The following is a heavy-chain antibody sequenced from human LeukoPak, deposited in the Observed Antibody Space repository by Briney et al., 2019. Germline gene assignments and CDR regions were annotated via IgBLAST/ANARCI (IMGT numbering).Heavy chain of an antibody. CDR1: GFNLSDYW. CDR3: ASGYYDSSGYYVDYYFDY. CDR2: INSDGSST. Sequence: GGSLRLSCRASGFNLSDYWMHWVRQAPGKGLVWVSRINSDGSSTSYADSVKGRFTISRDNAKNTLYLQMNSLRAEDTAVYYCASGYYDSSGYYVDYYFDYWGQGTLVTVSS. V-gene: IGHV3-74*01. D-gene: IGHD3-22*01. J-gene: IGHJ4*02.